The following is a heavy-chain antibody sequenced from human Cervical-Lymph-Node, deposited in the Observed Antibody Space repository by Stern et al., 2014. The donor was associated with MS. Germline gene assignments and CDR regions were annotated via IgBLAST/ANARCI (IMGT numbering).Heavy chain of an antibody. Sequence: EVQLEESGAEVKKPGQSLKISCKGSGYSFTNSWIGWVRQMPGKGLELMGIISPVDSETRYSPSFQGQFTISVDKSINTAYVQWTSLEASDTAMYYCARQGCATTSCHTIDSWGQGTLITVSS. CDR1: GYSFTNSW. V-gene: IGHV5-51*01. CDR3: ARQGCATTSCHTIDS. J-gene: IGHJ4*02. D-gene: IGHD2-2*02. CDR2: ISPVDSET.